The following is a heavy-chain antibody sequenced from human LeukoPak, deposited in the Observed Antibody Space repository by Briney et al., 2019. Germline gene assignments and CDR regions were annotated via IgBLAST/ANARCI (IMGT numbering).Heavy chain of an antibody. CDR3: ARGPKRGYNVYYYYGMDV. D-gene: IGHD5-24*01. V-gene: IGHV4-4*09. J-gene: IGHJ6*02. CDR2: IYASGST. Sequence: PSETLSLTCTVSGGSISSYYWSWIRQPPGKGLEWIGYIYASGSTNYNPSLKSRVTISVDTSKNQFSLKLSSVTAADTAVYYCARGPKRGYNVYYYYGMDVWGQGTTVTVSS. CDR1: GGSISSYY.